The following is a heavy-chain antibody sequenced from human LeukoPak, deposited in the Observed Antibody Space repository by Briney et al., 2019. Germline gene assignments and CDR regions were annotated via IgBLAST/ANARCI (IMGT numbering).Heavy chain of an antibody. CDR2: IHYSRSP. J-gene: IGHJ5*02. V-gene: IGHV4-59*01. Sequence: SETLSLTCTVSGVSISNYYWSWIRQPPGKGLEWIGYIHYSRSPNYNHSLKSGVSISVDTSKNQFPLKLNSVTAADTAVYYCARTTEDCSSTSCYQYWFDPWGQGTLVSVSS. D-gene: IGHD2-2*01. CDR1: GVSISNYY. CDR3: ARTTEDCSSTSCYQYWFDP.